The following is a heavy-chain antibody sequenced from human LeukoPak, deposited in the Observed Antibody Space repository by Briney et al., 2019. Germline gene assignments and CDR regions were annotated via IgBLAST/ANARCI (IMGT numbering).Heavy chain of an antibody. V-gene: IGHV3-33*06. J-gene: IGHJ4*02. Sequence: HPGESLRLSCAASGFTFSSYGMHWVRQAPGKGLEWVAVIWYDGSNKYYADSVKGRFTISRDNSKNTLYLQMNSLRADDTALYYCAKDMGSRATNFDYWGQGTLVTVSS. CDR1: GFTFSSYG. CDR3: AKDMGSRATNFDY. D-gene: IGHD1-26*01. CDR2: IWYDGSNK.